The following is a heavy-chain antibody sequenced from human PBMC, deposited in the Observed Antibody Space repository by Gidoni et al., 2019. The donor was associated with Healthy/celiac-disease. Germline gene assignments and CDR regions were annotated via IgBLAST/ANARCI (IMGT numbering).Heavy chain of an antibody. CDR1: GYTFTSYA. Sequence: QVQLVQSGAEVKKPGASVTVSCKASGYTFTSYAISWVRQAPGQGLEWMGWISAYNGNTNYAQKLQGRVTMTTDTSTSTAYMELRSLRSDDTAVYYCATDILTGYYKYYYYYGMDVWGQGTTVTVSS. J-gene: IGHJ6*02. D-gene: IGHD3-9*01. CDR3: ATDILTGYYKYYYYYGMDV. V-gene: IGHV1-18*01. CDR2: ISAYNGNT.